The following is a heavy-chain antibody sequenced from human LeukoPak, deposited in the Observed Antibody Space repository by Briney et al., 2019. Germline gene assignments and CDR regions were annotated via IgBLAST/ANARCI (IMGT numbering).Heavy chain of an antibody. Sequence: GGSLRLSCAASGFTFSTYAMTWVRQAPGKGLEWVSSITGSGDGTSAADSVTGRFSISRDNAKNSLYLQMNSLRAEDTAVYYCAKDSRYGYRWDYDYWGQGTLVTVSS. J-gene: IGHJ4*02. CDR1: GFTFSTYA. CDR3: AKDSRYGYRWDYDY. V-gene: IGHV3-23*01. CDR2: ITGSGDGT. D-gene: IGHD5-18*01.